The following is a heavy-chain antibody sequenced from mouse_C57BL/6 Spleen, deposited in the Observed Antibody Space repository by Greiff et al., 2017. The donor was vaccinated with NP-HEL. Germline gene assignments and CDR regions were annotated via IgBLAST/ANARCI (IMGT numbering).Heavy chain of an antibody. CDR2: ISSGSSTI. Sequence: EVHLVESGGGLVKPGGSLKLSCAASGFTFSDYGMHWVRQAPEKGLEWVAYISSGSSTIYYADTVKGRFTISRDNAKNTLFLQMTSLRSEDTAMYYCARGKITFYYFDYWGQGTTLTVSS. J-gene: IGHJ2*01. CDR3: ARGKITFYYFDY. D-gene: IGHD1-1*01. V-gene: IGHV5-17*01. CDR1: GFTFSDYG.